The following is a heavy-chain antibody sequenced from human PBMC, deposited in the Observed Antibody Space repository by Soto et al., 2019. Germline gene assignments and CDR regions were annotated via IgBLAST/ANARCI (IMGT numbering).Heavy chain of an antibody. CDR3: ARDDGWLILDY. CDR2: ITRSSSYI. J-gene: IGHJ4*02. CDR1: GFAFNTYS. V-gene: IGHV3-21*06. D-gene: IGHD6-19*01. Sequence: EVQLVESGGGPVKPGGSLRLSCAASGFAFNTYSMNWVRQAPGKGLEWVAFITRSSSYIYYADSVRGRFTLSRDNAKNSLYPQMNSLRAEDTAIYYCARDDGWLILDYWGQGTLVTVSS.